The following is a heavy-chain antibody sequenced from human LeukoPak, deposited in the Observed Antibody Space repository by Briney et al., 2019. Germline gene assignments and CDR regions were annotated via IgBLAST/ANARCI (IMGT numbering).Heavy chain of an antibody. CDR1: GGTFSSYA. Sequence: GASVKVSCKASGGTFSSYAISWVRQAPGQGLEWMGGIIPIFGTANYAQKFQGRVTITADKSTSTAYMELSSLRSEDTAVYYCASYYDSHKYYFDYWGQGTLVTVSS. D-gene: IGHD3-22*01. CDR2: IIPIFGTA. V-gene: IGHV1-69*06. J-gene: IGHJ4*02. CDR3: ASYYDSHKYYFDY.